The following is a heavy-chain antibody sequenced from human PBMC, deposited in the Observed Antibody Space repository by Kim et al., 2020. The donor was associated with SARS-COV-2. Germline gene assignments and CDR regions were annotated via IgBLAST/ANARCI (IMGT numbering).Heavy chain of an antibody. Sequence: SQTLSLPCGISGDSVSSNSAAWPWIRQSPSRGLEWLGRTYYRSKWYSEYPVSVKSRIVINPDTSKNQFSLQLNSVTPDDTAVYYCTRSLGWAFDYWGQGSLVTVSS. V-gene: IGHV6-1*01. J-gene: IGHJ4*02. CDR1: GDSVSSNSAA. D-gene: IGHD6-19*01. CDR2: TYYRSKWYS. CDR3: TRSLGWAFDY.